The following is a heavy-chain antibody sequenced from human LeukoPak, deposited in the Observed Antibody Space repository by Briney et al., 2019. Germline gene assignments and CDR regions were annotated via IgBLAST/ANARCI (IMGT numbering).Heavy chain of an antibody. Sequence: GGSLRLSCAASGFTFDDYGMSWVRHAPGKGLEWVSGILWSGGSTGYADPVKGRFTISRDNAKNTMYLQMNSLRAEDTAVYYCASVFESWGQGFLATVSS. V-gene: IGHV3-20*04. D-gene: IGHD3-16*01. CDR1: GFTFDDYG. CDR2: ILWSGGST. CDR3: ASVFES. J-gene: IGHJ4*02.